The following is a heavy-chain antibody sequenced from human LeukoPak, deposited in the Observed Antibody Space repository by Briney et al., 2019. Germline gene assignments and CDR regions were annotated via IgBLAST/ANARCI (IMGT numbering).Heavy chain of an antibody. Sequence: ASVKVSCKASGYTFTSYGISWVRQAPGQGLEWMGWISAYNGNTDYAQSLQGRVTMTIDTSTNTVYMELRRLRSADTAVYYCARDVGRSYDLDYWGQGTLVTVSS. CDR1: GYTFTSYG. J-gene: IGHJ4*02. D-gene: IGHD3-16*01. V-gene: IGHV1-18*01. CDR2: ISAYNGNT. CDR3: ARDVGRSYDLDY.